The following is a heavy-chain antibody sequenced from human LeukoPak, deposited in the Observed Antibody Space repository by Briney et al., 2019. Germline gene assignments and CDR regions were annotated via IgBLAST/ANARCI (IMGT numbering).Heavy chain of an antibody. CDR1: GYTFTGYY. Sequence: ASVKVSCKASGYTFTGYYMHWVRQAPGQGLEWMGRINPNSGGTNYAQKFQGRVTMTRDTSISTAYMELSRLRSDDTAVYYCARDPFRTVTTYYYGMDVWGQGTTVTVSS. CDR2: INPNSGGT. V-gene: IGHV1-2*06. D-gene: IGHD4-17*01. J-gene: IGHJ6*02. CDR3: ARDPFRTVTTYYYGMDV.